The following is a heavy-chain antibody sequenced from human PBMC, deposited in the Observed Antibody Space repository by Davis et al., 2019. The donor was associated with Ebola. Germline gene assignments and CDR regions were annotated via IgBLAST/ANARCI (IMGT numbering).Heavy chain of an antibody. Sequence: GESLKISCTASGFTFSRYTMDWVRQTPGKGLEWVASISTSSNYIFYSDSVKGRFTISRDNAKNSLYLQMNSLRAEDTAVYYCARRSHYWGQGTLVTVSS. CDR3: ARRSHY. D-gene: IGHD6-6*01. V-gene: IGHV3-21*01. CDR1: GFTFSRYT. CDR2: ISTSSNYI. J-gene: IGHJ4*02.